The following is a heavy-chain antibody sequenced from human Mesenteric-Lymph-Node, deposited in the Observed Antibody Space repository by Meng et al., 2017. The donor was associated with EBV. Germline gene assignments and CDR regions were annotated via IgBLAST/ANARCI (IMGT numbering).Heavy chain of an antibody. V-gene: IGHV1-18*01. Sequence: QVYLVQCGAEVKKPGASGSVSCKPSGYSFSNYGITWVRLAPGQGLEWMGLISAYNGDTNYAQKFQGRVTMTTDTSTGTAYMELGSLRSDDTAVYYCAREGGYYYNYDYWGQGTLVTVSS. J-gene: IGHJ4*02. CDR2: ISAYNGDT. CDR1: GYSFSNYG. CDR3: AREGGYYYNYDY. D-gene: IGHD3-22*01.